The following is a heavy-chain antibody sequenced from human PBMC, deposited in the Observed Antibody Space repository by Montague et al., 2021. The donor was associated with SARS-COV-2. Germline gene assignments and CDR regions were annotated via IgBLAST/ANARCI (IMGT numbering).Heavy chain of an antibody. Sequence: SETLSLTCAVYGGSFSGYYWSWIRQPPGKGLEWIGEINHSGSTNYNPSLKGRVTISVDTSKNQFSLKLSSVTAADTAVYYCARLRMTTVEKDAFDIWGQGTMVTVSS. V-gene: IGHV4-34*01. D-gene: IGHD4-23*01. CDR3: ARLRMTTVEKDAFDI. J-gene: IGHJ3*02. CDR1: GGSFSGYY. CDR2: INHSGST.